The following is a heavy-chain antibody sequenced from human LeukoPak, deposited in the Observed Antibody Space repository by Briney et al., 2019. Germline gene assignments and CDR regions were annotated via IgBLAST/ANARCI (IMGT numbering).Heavy chain of an antibody. CDR3: ARGDYDSSGYAKPFDY. CDR1: GGSFSGYY. J-gene: IGHJ4*02. Sequence: SETLSLTCAVYGGSFSGYYWSWIRQPPGKGLEWIGKINHSGSTNYNPSLKSRVTISVDTSKNQFSLKLSSVTAADTAVYYCARGDYDSSGYAKPFDYWGQGTLVTVSS. V-gene: IGHV4-34*01. D-gene: IGHD3-22*01. CDR2: INHSGST.